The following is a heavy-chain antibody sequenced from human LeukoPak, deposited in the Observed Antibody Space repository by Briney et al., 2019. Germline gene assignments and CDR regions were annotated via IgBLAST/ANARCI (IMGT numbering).Heavy chain of an antibody. J-gene: IGHJ1*01. CDR1: GYTLTELS. V-gene: IGHV1-24*01. D-gene: IGHD6-6*01. Sequence: GASVKVSCKVSGYTLTELSMHWVRQAPGKWLEWMGGFDPEDGETIYAQKFQGRVTMTEDTSTDTAYMELSSLRSEDTAVYYCATTSSSSSSDYFQHWGQGTLVTVSS. CDR2: FDPEDGET. CDR3: ATTSSSSSSDYFQH.